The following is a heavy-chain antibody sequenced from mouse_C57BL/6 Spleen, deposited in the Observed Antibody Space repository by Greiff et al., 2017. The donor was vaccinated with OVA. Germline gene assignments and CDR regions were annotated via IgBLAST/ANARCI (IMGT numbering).Heavy chain of an antibody. CDR2: IDPANGNT. CDR1: GFNIKNTY. D-gene: IGHD1-1*01. Sequence: EVMLVESVAELVRPGASVKLSCTASGFNIKNTYMHWVKQRPEQGLEWIGRIDPANGNTKYAPKFQGKATITADTSSNTAYLQLSSLPSEDTDIYYSASLITTVVDYFDYWGQGTTLTVSS. CDR3: ASLITTVVDYFDY. V-gene: IGHV14-3*01. J-gene: IGHJ2*01.